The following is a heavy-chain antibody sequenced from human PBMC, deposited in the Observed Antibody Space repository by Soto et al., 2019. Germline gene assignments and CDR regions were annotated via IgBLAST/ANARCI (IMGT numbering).Heavy chain of an antibody. CDR2: ISYDGSNK. V-gene: IGHV3-30-3*01. CDR3: ARALGGAGIP. J-gene: IGHJ5*02. D-gene: IGHD6-19*01. Sequence: QVQLVESGGGVVQPGRSLRLSCAASGFTFSSYAMHLVRQAPGKGLEWVAVISYDGSNKYYADSVKGRFTISRDNSKNTLYLQMNSLRAEDTAVYYCARALGGAGIPWGQGTLVTVSS. CDR1: GFTFSSYA.